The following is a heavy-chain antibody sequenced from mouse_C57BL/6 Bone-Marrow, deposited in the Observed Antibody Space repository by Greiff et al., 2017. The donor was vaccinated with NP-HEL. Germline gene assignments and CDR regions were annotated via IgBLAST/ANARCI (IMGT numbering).Heavy chain of an antibody. J-gene: IGHJ1*03. CDR3: ANYGSSYAWYFDV. Sequence: QVQLQQSGPELVKPGASVKISCKASGYAFSSSWMNWVKQRPGKGLEWIGRIYPGDGDTNYNGKFKGKATLTADKSSSTAYMQLSSLTSEDSAVYFCANYGSSYAWYFDVWGTGTTVTVSS. CDR2: IYPGDGDT. CDR1: GYAFSSSW. V-gene: IGHV1-82*01. D-gene: IGHD1-1*01.